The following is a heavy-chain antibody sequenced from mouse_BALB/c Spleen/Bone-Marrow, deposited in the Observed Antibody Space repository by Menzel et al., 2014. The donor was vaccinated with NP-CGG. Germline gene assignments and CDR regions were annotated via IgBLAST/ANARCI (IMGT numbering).Heavy chain of an antibody. J-gene: IGHJ2*01. D-gene: IGHD3-2*02. V-gene: IGHV5-6*01. CDR3: TRRPLQANSYFDC. CDR2: ISSGGSST. Sequence: EVQRVESGGDLVKPGGSLKLSCVASGFTFSSYGMSWVRQTPDKRLEWVATISSGGSSTYYPASMKGRFTIPRDNAKSTLYLQMSSLNSEDTAMYYCTRRPLQANSYFDCWGQGTLSQSPQ. CDR1: GFTFSSYG.